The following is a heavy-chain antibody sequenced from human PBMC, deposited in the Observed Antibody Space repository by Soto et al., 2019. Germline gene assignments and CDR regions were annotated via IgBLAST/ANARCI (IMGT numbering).Heavy chain of an antibody. CDR1: GFTVSTNY. CDR2: IYSAGST. Sequence: PGGSLRLSCAASGFTVSTNYMSWVRQAPGKGLEWVSSIYSAGSTHYADSAKGRFTISRDNSKNTLNLQMNSLRAEDTAVYYCARDGPGGRVDAFDIWGQGSMVTVSS. D-gene: IGHD6-13*01. J-gene: IGHJ3*02. V-gene: IGHV3-53*01. CDR3: ARDGPGGRVDAFDI.